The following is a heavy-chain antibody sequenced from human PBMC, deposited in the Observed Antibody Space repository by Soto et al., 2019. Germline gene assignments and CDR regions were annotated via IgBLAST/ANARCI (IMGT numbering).Heavy chain of an antibody. CDR3: ASLPTPQFAAIVDY. V-gene: IGHV4-34*01. J-gene: IGHJ4*02. D-gene: IGHD5-18*01. CDR1: GGSFSGYY. CDR2: INHSGST. Sequence: SETLSLTCAVYGGSFSGYYWSWIRQPPGKGLEWIGEINHSGSTNYNPYLKSRVTISVDTSKNQFSLKLSSVTAADTAVYYCASLPTPQFAAIVDYWGQGTLVTVSS.